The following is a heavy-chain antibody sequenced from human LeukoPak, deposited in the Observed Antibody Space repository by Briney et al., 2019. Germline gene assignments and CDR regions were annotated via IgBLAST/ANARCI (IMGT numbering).Heavy chain of an antibody. D-gene: IGHD3-22*01. J-gene: IGHJ4*02. CDR3: AKVTHYYDSSGEYYFDY. V-gene: IGHV3-43*02. CDR2: ISCDVHST. CDR1: GFTFDDYA. Sequence: GXXLRLSCAASGFTFDDYAMHWVRQAPGKGLEWVSLISCDVHSTYYADSFKAPFTISRDNSNNSLYLQMNSLRTEDTALYYCAKVTHYYDSSGEYYFDYWGQGTLVTVSS.